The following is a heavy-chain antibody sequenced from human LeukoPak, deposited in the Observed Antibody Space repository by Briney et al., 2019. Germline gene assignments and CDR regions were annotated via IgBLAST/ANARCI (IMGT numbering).Heavy chain of an antibody. CDR1: GFTFSNYA. CDR3: AKDPNSQYWFDP. J-gene: IGHJ5*02. V-gene: IGHV3-23*01. Sequence: EGSLRLSCAASGFTFSNYAMSWVRQAPGKGLEWVSGISGSSGGIYYADSVKGRFTISRDNSKNTLYLQMSSLSAEDTAVYYCAKDPNSQYWFDPWGQGTLVTVSS. CDR2: ISGSSGGI.